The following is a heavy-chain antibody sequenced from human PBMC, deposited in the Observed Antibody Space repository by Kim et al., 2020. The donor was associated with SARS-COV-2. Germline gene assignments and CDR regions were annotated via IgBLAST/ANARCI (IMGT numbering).Heavy chain of an antibody. V-gene: IGHV3-23*01. D-gene: IGHD2-15*01. CDR1: GFRFSAHA. J-gene: IGHJ4*02. Sequence: GGSLRLSCAASGFRFSAHAMSWVRQAPGKGLEWVSTLTGSGSSTYYAESVGGRFTISRDNSKNMVYLQMNGLRADDTAIYYCVKDPGGPKKFWFDCWGQGALFTVS. CDR3: VKDPGGPKKFWFDC. CDR2: LTGSGSST.